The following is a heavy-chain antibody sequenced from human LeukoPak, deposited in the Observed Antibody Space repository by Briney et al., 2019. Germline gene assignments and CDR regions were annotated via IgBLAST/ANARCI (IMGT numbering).Heavy chain of an antibody. CDR2: IYSGGST. D-gene: IGHD4-23*01. CDR3: AKEYGGTGYYYYYYMDV. V-gene: IGHV3-53*01. Sequence: PGGSLRLSCAASGFTVSSNYMSWVRQAPGKGLEWVSIIYSGGSTFYADSVKGRFTISRDNSKNTLYLQMNSLRAEDTAVYYCAKEYGGTGYYYYYYMDVWGKGTTVTISS. J-gene: IGHJ6*03. CDR1: GFTVSSNY.